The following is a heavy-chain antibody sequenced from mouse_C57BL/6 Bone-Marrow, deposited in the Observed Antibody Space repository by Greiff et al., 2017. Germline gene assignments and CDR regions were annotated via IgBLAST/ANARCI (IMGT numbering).Heavy chain of an antibody. V-gene: IGHV2-9*01. Sequence: VMLVESGPGLVAPSQSLSITCTVSGFSLTSYGVDWVRQPPGKGLEWLGVIWGGGSTNYNSALMSRLSISKDNSKSQVFLKMNSLQTDDTAMYYCAKQRSGSRGDWYCDVWGTGTTVTVSS. D-gene: IGHD1-1*01. CDR3: AKQRSGSRGDWYCDV. J-gene: IGHJ1*03. CDR1: GFSLTSYG. CDR2: IWGGGST.